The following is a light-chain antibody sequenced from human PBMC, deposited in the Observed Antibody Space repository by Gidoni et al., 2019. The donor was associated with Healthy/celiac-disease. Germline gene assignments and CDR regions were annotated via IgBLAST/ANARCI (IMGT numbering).Light chain of an antibody. CDR1: SSNIGSNT. CDR3: AAWDDILNGRWV. CDR2: SNN. V-gene: IGLV1-44*01. Sequence: TPGQRVSISCSGSSSNIGSNTVNWYQQLPGTAPKLLIYSNNQRPSGVPDRFSGSKSGTSASLAISGLQSEDEADYYCAAWDDILNGRWVFGGGTKLTVL. J-gene: IGLJ3*02.